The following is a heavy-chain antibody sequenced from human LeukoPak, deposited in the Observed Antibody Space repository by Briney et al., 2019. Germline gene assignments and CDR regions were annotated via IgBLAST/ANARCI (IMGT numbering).Heavy chain of an antibody. Sequence: SVKVSCKASGGTFSSYAISWVRQAPGQGLEWVGGIIPIFGTANYAQKFQGRVTITTDESTSTAYMELSSLRSEDTAVYYCARWRELSDAFDIWGQGTMVTVSS. CDR1: GGTFSSYA. V-gene: IGHV1-69*05. CDR3: ARWRELSDAFDI. D-gene: IGHD1-26*01. J-gene: IGHJ3*02. CDR2: IIPIFGTA.